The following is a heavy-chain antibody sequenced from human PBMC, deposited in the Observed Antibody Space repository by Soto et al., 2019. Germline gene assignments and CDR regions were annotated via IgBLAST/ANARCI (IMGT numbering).Heavy chain of an antibody. CDR2: IYYSGST. CDR3: ARFPIAAAGEDYYYYYYMDV. CDR1: GGSISSYY. J-gene: IGHJ6*03. V-gene: IGHV4-59*01. Sequence: SETLSLTCTVSGGSISSYYWSWIRQPPGKGLEWIGYIYYSGSTNYNPSLKSRVTISVDTSKNQFSLKLSSVTAADTAMYYCARFPIAAAGEDYYYYYYMDVWGKGTTVTVSS. D-gene: IGHD6-13*01.